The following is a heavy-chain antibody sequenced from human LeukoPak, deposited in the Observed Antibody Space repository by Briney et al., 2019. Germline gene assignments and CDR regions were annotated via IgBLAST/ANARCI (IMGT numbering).Heavy chain of an antibody. V-gene: IGHV3-9*01. CDR3: AKDVKYTAYYFDY. CDR2: ISWNSGSI. Sequence: GGSLRLSCAASGFTFDDYAMHWVRQAPGKGLEWVSGISWNSGSIGYADSVKGRFTISRDNAKNTLYLQMNSLRAEDTAVYYCAKDVKYTAYYFDYWGQGTLVTVSS. J-gene: IGHJ4*02. CDR1: GFTFDDYA. D-gene: IGHD2-2*02.